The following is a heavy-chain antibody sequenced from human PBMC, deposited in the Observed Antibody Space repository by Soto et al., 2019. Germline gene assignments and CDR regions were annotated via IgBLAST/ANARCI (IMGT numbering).Heavy chain of an antibody. Sequence: GGSLRLSCAASGFTFSSYGMHWVRQAPGKGLEWVAVIWYDGSNKYYADSVKGRFTISRDNSKNTLYLQMNSLRAEDTAVYYCAREEGLRFLEWLSPLGMDVWGQWTTVTVSS. V-gene: IGHV3-33*01. D-gene: IGHD3-3*01. J-gene: IGHJ6*02. CDR3: AREEGLRFLEWLSPLGMDV. CDR2: IWYDGSNK. CDR1: GFTFSSYG.